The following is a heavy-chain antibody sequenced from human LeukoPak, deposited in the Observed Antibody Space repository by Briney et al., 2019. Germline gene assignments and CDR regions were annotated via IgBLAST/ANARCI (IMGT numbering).Heavy chain of an antibody. CDR2: ISSSGSTI. V-gene: IGHV3-48*03. CDR1: GFTFSSYE. J-gene: IGHJ3*02. D-gene: IGHD3-10*01. CDR3: AHVKARSGSTFDI. Sequence: GGSLRLSCAASGFTFSSYEMNWVRQAPGKGLEWVSYISSSGSTIYHADSVKGRFTISRDNAKNSLYLQMNSLRVEDTAVYYCAHVKARSGSTFDIWGQGTMVTVSS.